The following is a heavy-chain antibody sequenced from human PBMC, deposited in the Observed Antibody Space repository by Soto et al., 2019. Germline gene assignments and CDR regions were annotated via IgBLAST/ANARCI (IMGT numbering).Heavy chain of an antibody. D-gene: IGHD1-1*01. CDR3: ARDPTANRASVYFDL. J-gene: IGHJ2*01. CDR2: ISTERDLT. V-gene: IGHV1-18*04. Sequence: QVRLVQSEGEVKKPGASVKVSCRASGYTFTNYDISGVRQVPGQGLEWMGWISTERDLTKYAQKFQGRVTMTTDTFTNTAYMELKSLRFDDAAVYYCARDPTANRASVYFDLWGRGTLVNVSS. CDR1: GYTFTNYD.